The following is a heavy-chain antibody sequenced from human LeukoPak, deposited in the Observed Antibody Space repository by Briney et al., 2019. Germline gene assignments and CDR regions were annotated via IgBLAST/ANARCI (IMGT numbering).Heavy chain of an antibody. J-gene: IGHJ4*02. V-gene: IGHV2-5*01. Sequence: SGPTLVNPTQTLTLTCTFSEFSLSASGMGVGWIRQPPGKALEWLALLSWKDDKRYNPSLKTRLSITKGTSTNQVVLTLTNMDPVDTATYYCAHLYYYDSRGYSRAFDYWGQGTLITVSS. CDR3: AHLYYYDSRGYSRAFDY. CDR2: LSWKDDK. D-gene: IGHD3-22*01. CDR1: EFSLSASGMG.